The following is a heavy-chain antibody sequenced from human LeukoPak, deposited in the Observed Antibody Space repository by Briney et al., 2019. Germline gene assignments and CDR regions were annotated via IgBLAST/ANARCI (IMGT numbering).Heavy chain of an antibody. CDR3: ARAQTLFWEFDGFDI. Sequence: GGSLRLSCAASGFTFSNYAMHWVRQAPGKGLEWVAAMSYDGSDKYSADSVKGRFAISRDNSKNTLYLQMNSLRDEDTAVYSCARAQTLFWEFDGFDIWGRGTKVTASS. D-gene: IGHD3-3*01. CDR2: MSYDGSDK. CDR1: GFTFSNYA. V-gene: IGHV3-30*09. J-gene: IGHJ3*02.